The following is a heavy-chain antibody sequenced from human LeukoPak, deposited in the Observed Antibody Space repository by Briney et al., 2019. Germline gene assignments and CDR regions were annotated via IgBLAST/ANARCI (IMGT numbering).Heavy chain of an antibody. CDR3: ARGPGAFDI. CDR2: ISDSGGST. V-gene: IGHV3-64D*09. J-gene: IGHJ3*02. CDR1: GFPFSSYA. Sequence: GGSLRLSCSASGFPFSSYAMHWVRQAPGKGLEYVSAISDSGGSTYYADSVKGRFTISRDNSKNTLYLQMSSLRAEDTAVYYCARGPGAFDIWGQGTMVTVSS. D-gene: IGHD2-2*01.